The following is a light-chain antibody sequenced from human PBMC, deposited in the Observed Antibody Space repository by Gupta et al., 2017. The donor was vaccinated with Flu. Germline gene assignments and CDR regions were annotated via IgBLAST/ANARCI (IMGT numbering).Light chain of an antibody. CDR2: GAS. Sequence: EIVMTQSPATLSVSPGERATLSCRASQSVNRNLAWYQQKPGQAPRLLVYGASTRATGVPAKFSGSGSWTEFTLTISSLQSEDFAVYYCQHEESWPNIFGQGTKLQIK. CDR3: QHEESWPNI. V-gene: IGKV3-15*01. CDR1: QSVNRN. J-gene: IGKJ2*01.